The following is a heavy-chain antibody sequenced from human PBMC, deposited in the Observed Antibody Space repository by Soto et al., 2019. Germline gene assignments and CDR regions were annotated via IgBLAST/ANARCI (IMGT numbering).Heavy chain of an antibody. CDR2: ISYDGSSK. CDR3: ARGGYGDSHAEYFQH. V-gene: IGHV3-30-3*01. J-gene: IGHJ1*01. CDR1: GFTFSNYG. Sequence: QAQLVESGGGVVQPGRSLRLSCAASGFTFSNYGMHWVRQAPGKGLEWGALISYDGSSKDYADSVKGRFTISRDNSKSTLYLQMNSLRVEDTAVYYCARGGYGDSHAEYFQHWGQGTLVTVSS. D-gene: IGHD4-17*01.